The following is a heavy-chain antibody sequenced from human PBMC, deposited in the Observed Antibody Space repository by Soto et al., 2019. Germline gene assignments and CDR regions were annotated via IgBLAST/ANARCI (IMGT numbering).Heavy chain of an antibody. D-gene: IGHD3-3*01. J-gene: IGHJ6*02. CDR3: AREGRDXFWSGYYINYYYYGMDV. Sequence: ASVKVSCKASGYTFTSYDINWVRQATGQGLEWMGWMNPNSGNTGYAQKFQGRVTMTRNTSISTAYMELSSLRSEDTAVYYCAREGRDXFWSGYYINYYYYGMDVWGQGTTVTVSS. V-gene: IGHV1-8*01. CDR1: GYTFTSYD. CDR2: MNPNSGNT.